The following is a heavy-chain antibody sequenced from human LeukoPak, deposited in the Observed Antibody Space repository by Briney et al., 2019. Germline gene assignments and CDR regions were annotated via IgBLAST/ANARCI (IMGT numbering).Heavy chain of an antibody. CDR1: GFTFSSYA. Sequence: GGSLRLSCAATGFTFSSYAMHWVRQAPGKGLEWVAVISYDGSNKYYADSVKGRFTISRDNSKNTLYLQMNSLRAEDTAVFYFTQNAPYDILTGYFDYWGQGTLVTVSS. V-gene: IGHV3-30*04. CDR3: TQNAPYDILTGYFDY. J-gene: IGHJ4*02. CDR2: ISYDGSNK. D-gene: IGHD3-9*01.